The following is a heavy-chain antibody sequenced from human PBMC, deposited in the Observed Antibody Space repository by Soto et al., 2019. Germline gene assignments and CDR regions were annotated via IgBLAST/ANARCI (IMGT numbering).Heavy chain of an antibody. D-gene: IGHD6-13*01. V-gene: IGHV3-48*01. J-gene: IGHJ4*02. CDR3: ARDKGAAAGRAFDY. Sequence: PGGSLRLSCAASGFTFSSYSMNWVRQAPGKGLEWVSYISSGSSSSPTIYYADSVKGRFTISRDNAKNSLFLQMNSLRAEDTAVYYCARDKGAAAGRAFDYWGQGTLVTVSS. CDR1: GFTFSSYS. CDR2: ISSGSSSSPTI.